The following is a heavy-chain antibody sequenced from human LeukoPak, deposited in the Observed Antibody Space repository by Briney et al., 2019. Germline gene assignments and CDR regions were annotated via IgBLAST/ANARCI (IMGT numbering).Heavy chain of an antibody. D-gene: IGHD3-22*01. J-gene: IGHJ3*02. CDR3: AKGEAMIVVRAGAFDI. CDR2: IRSKANSYAT. Sequence: GGSLRLSCAASGFTFSGSAMHWVRQASGKGLEWVGRIRSKANSYATAYAASVKGRFTISRDDSKNTLYLQMNSLRAEDTAVYFCAKGEAMIVVRAGAFDIWGQGTMVTVSS. V-gene: IGHV3-73*01. CDR1: GFTFSGSA.